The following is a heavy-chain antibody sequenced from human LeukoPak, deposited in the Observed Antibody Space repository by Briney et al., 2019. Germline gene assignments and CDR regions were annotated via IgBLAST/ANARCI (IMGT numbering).Heavy chain of an antibody. J-gene: IGHJ4*02. CDR3: ASIAAAAH. CDR1: GFTFSSYS. Sequence: PGGSLRLSCAASGFTFSSYSMNWVRQAPGKGLEWVSSIGSSSSSYIYYADSVKGRFTISRDNAKNSLYLQMNSLRAEDTAAYYCASIAAAAHWGQGTLVTVSS. D-gene: IGHD6-13*01. V-gene: IGHV3-21*01. CDR2: IGSSSSSYI.